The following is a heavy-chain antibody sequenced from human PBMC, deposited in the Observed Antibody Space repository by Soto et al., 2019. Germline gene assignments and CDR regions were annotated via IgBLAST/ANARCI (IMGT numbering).Heavy chain of an antibody. CDR2: IYYSGST. CDR3: AGVPMLEWLLSDNWFDP. Sequence: SETLSLTCTVSGGSISSGGYYWSWIRQHPGKGLEWIGYIYYSGSTYYNPSLKSRVTISVDTSKNQFSLKLSSVTAADTAVYYCAGVPMLEWLLSDNWFDPWGQGTLVTVSP. J-gene: IGHJ5*02. D-gene: IGHD3-3*01. V-gene: IGHV4-31*03. CDR1: GGSISSGGYY.